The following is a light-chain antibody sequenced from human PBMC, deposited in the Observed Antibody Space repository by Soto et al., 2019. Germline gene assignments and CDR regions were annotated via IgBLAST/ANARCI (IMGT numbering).Light chain of an antibody. J-gene: IGKJ3*01. Sequence: DVVMTQSPLSLPVTLGQSASISCKSSQSLGYSDGNTYVNWFQQRPGQPPRRLIYKVSERDSGVPDRFSGSVSGTDFTLTISRVEAEDVGVYFCMQGTYWPFTFGPGTKVDF. CDR1: QSLGYSDGNTY. CDR3: MQGTYWPFT. CDR2: KVS. V-gene: IGKV2-30*01.